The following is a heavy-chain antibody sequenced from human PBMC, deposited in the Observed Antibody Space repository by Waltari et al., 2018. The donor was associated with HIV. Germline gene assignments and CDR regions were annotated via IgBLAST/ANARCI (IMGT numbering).Heavy chain of an antibody. J-gene: IGHJ4*02. CDR3: STMGGFPSFDY. CDR1: GFTFNIAW. D-gene: IGHD3-16*01. CDR2: IKSESHGWTT. V-gene: IGHV3-15*01. Sequence: EVQLVESGGGLVKPGGSLTLSCAASGFTFNIAWMSWVRQAPGKGLEWVGRIKSESHGWTTDFAAPVKGRFTISRDDSKNTASLQMNSLKTEDTAVYFCSTMGGFPSFDYWGQGTLVTVSS.